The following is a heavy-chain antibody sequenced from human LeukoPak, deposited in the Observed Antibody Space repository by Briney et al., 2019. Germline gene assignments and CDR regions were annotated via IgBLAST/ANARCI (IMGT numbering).Heavy chain of an antibody. Sequence: SETLSLTCAVSGGSIGSSNWWSWVRQPPGKGLEWIGEIYHSGSTNYNPSLKSRVTISVDKSKNQFSLKLSSVTAADTAVYYCAREARSGYYDSSGTYVYWGQGTLVTVSS. V-gene: IGHV4-4*02. CDR2: IYHSGST. D-gene: IGHD3-22*01. CDR1: GGSIGSSNW. J-gene: IGHJ4*02. CDR3: AREARSGYYDSSGTYVY.